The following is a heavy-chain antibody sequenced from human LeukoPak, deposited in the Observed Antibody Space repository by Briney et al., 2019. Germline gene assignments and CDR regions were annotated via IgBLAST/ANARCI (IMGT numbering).Heavy chain of an antibody. CDR1: GFTFSDYY. J-gene: IGHJ4*02. CDR3: ARDNGGSGTFLDY. V-gene: IGHV3-72*01. D-gene: IGHD3-10*01. CDR2: TRNKANSYTT. Sequence: GGSLRLSCAASGFTFSDYYMDWVRQAPGKGLEWVGRTRNKANSYTTEYAASVKGRFTISRDDSKNSLYLQMNTLRTEDTAVYYCARDNGGSGTFLDYWGQGTLVTVSS.